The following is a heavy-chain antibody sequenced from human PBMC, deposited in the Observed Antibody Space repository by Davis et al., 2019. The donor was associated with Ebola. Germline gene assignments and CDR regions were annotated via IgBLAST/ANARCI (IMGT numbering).Heavy chain of an antibody. J-gene: IGHJ4*02. D-gene: IGHD4-17*01. CDR2: IDPSDSYT. V-gene: IGHV5-10-1*01. Sequence: GESLKISCKGSGYSFTSYWISWVRQMPGKGLEWMGKIDPSDSYTNYSPSFQGHVTISADKSISTAYLQWSSLKASDTATYYCARQLNGDFVFMSDCWGQGTLVTVSS. CDR3: ARQLNGDFVFMSDC. CDR1: GYSFTSYW.